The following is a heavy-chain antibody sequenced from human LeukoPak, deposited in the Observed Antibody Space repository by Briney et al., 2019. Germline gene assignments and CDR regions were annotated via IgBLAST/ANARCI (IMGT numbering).Heavy chain of an antibody. J-gene: IGHJ5*02. CDR3: ARGWLAENWFDP. CDR1: GGSFSGDY. V-gene: IGHV4-59*10. Sequence: ASETLSLTCAVYGGSFSGDYWSWIRQPAGKGLEWIGRIYTSGSTNYDPSLKSRVTMSVDTSKNQFSLKLSSVTAADTAVYYCARGWLAENWFDPWGQGTLVTVSS. CDR2: IYTSGST. D-gene: IGHD6-19*01.